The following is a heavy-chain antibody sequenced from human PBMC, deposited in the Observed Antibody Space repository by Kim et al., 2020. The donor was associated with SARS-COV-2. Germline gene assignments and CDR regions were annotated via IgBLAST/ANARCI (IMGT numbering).Heavy chain of an antibody. Sequence: GGSLRLSCAASGFTFISYGMHWVRQAPGKGLEWVAVIWYDGSNKYYADSVKGRFTISRDNSKNTLYLQMNSLRAEDTAVYYCVRDLGDIVVVPAAIDYWGQGTLVTVSS. CDR3: VRDLGDIVVVPAAIDY. D-gene: IGHD2-2*02. CDR2: IWYDGSNK. J-gene: IGHJ4*02. CDR1: GFTFISYG. V-gene: IGHV3-33*01.